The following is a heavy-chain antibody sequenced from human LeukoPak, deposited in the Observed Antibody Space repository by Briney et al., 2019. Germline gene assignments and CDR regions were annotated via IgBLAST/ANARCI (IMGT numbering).Heavy chain of an antibody. Sequence: ASVKVSCKASGYTFTGYYMHWVRQAPGQGLEWMGWINPNSGGTNYAQKFQGRVTMTRDTSINTAYMELSRLRSDDTAVYYCARDFGQDYSYYDYWGQGTLVTVSS. D-gene: IGHD5-18*01. CDR1: GYTFTGYY. J-gene: IGHJ4*02. CDR2: INPNSGGT. CDR3: ARDFGQDYSYYDY. V-gene: IGHV1-2*02.